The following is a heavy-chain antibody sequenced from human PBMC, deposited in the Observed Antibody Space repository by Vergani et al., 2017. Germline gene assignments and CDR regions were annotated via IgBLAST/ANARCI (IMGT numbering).Heavy chain of an antibody. V-gene: IGHV4-59*01. CDR1: GGSISSYY. J-gene: IGHJ3*02. D-gene: IGHD2-15*01. CDR2: IYYSGST. CDR3: ARARCSGGSCYSFDAFDI. Sequence: QVQLQESGPGLVKPSETLSLTCTVSGGSISSYYRSWIRQPPGKGLEWIGYIYYSGSTNYNPSLKSRVTISVDTSKNQFSLKLSSVTAADTAVYYCARARCSGGSCYSFDAFDIWGQGTMVTVSS.